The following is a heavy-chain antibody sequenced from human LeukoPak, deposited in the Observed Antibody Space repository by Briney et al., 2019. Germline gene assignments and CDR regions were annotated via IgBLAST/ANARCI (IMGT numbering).Heavy chain of an antibody. CDR3: AKGLGYIYGIVFDD. J-gene: IGHJ4*02. V-gene: IGHV3-48*03. CDR2: ISDTGSTI. D-gene: IGHD5-18*01. CDR1: GFTFRRYE. Sequence: DGSLRLSCAASGFTFRRYELNWVRQAPGKGLEWVSYISDTGSTIYYADSVEGRFTISRDYSKSTVYLPMNSLRPEETAVYYCAKGLGYIYGIVFDDWGQGTLVTVSS.